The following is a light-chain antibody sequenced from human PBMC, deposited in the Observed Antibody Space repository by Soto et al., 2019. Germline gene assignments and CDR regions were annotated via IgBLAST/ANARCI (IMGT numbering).Light chain of an antibody. CDR3: SSYRDTSTLGV. V-gene: IGLV2-14*01. CDR1: SSDVGGYSY. CDR2: EGN. J-gene: IGLJ3*02. Sequence: QSVLTQPASVSGSPGQSITISCTGTSSDVGGYSYVSWYQQHPGKAPKLIIYEGNNRPSGVSNRFSGSKSGNTASLTISGLQAEDEADYYCSSYRDTSTLGVFGGGTKLTVL.